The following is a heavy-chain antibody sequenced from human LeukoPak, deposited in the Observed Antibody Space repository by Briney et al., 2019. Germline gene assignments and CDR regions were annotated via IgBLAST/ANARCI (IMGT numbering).Heavy chain of an antibody. V-gene: IGHV3-21*01. CDR2: ISSSSVYM. J-gene: IGHJ6*02. Sequence: EXFSSISSSSVYMYFGDSVKGRFTISRDNARNSLYLQMNSLRAEDTAVYYCARESDYYYGMDVWGQGTTVTVSS. CDR3: ARESDYYYGMDV.